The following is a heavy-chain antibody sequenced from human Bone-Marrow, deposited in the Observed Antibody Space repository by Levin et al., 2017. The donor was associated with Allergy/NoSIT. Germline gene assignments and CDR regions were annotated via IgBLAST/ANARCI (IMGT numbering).Heavy chain of an antibody. CDR1: GGSISNYY. V-gene: IGHV4-59*08. D-gene: IGHD3-3*01. CDR2: IYSRGST. Sequence: GSLRLSCNVSGGSISNYYLSWIRQPPGRGLEWLGYIYSRGSTNYNPSLKSRVTISADSSKRQVSLKLNSVTAADTAVYYCARHDDFWGGHYGMDVWGQGTAVIVSS. J-gene: IGHJ6*02. CDR3: ARHDDFWGGHYGMDV.